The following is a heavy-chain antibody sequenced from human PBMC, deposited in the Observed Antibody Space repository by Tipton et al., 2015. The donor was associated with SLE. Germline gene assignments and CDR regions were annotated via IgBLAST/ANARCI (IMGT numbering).Heavy chain of an antibody. V-gene: IGHV4-38-2*02. D-gene: IGHD1-1*01. J-gene: IGHJ6*02. CDR3: ARGTWPLSGMDV. CDR1: GYSISSGYY. CDR2: IYYTGST. Sequence: TLSLTCTVSGYSISSGYYWNWIRQPPGKGLEWIGSIYYTGSTYYNPSLKSRVTLSVDTSKNQFSLKLSSVTAADTAVYYCARGTWPLSGMDVWGQGTTVTVSS.